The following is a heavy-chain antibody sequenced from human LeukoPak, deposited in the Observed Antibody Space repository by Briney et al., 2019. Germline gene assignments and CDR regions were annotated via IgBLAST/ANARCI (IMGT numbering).Heavy chain of an antibody. CDR2: NSAYNGHT. Sequence: ASVKVSCKASGYNLFSYGFSWVRQAPGQGLEWMGWNSAYNGHTNYAEKFQDRVIMTTDTSTRTGYMELRSLRSDDTAVYYCARGYDVVPLDVWGQGTLVTVSS. CDR1: GYNLFSYG. CDR3: ARGYDVVPLDV. J-gene: IGHJ4*02. D-gene: IGHD3-16*01. V-gene: IGHV1-18*01.